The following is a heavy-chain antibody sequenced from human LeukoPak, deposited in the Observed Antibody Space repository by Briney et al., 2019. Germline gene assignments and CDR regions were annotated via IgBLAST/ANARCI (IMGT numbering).Heavy chain of an antibody. V-gene: IGHV3-23*01. J-gene: IGHJ4*02. D-gene: IGHD4/OR15-4a*01. CDR3: ASDNYNGDYVVY. Sequence: PGGSLRLSCAASAFTFSSYAMSWVRQAPGMGLEWVSSIGSSGNNTYYADSVKGWFTIPRDKRKNTLYRQMNRLRAEHPAVYFCASDNYNGDYVVYWGQGTRVSVSS. CDR1: AFTFSSYA. CDR2: IGSSGNNT.